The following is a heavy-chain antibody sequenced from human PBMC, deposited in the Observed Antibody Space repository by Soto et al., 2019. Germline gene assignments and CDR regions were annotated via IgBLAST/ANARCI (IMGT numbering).Heavy chain of an antibody. CDR1: GGSINSYY. J-gene: IGHJ5*02. V-gene: IGHV4-59*01. CDR2: INYSGST. Sequence: SETLSLTCTVSGGSINSYYWSWIRQPPGKGLEWIGYINYSGSTNHNPSLKSRVTISVDTSKKQFSLKLTSVTAADTAVYYCARDSGDSRSDWFYPWGQGTLVTVSS. D-gene: IGHD3-10*01. CDR3: ARDSGDSRSDWFYP.